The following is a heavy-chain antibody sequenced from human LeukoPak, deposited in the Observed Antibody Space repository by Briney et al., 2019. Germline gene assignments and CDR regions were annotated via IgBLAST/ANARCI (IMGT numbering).Heavy chain of an antibody. CDR3: AIRARWGNVRDYFDY. D-gene: IGHD3-16*01. J-gene: IGHJ4*02. Sequence: PSETLSLTCAVYGGSFSGYYWSWIRQPPGKGLEWIGEINHSGSTNYNPSLKSRVTISVDTSKNQFSLKLSSVTAADRAGYYCAIRARWGNVRDYFDYWGQGTLVTVSS. V-gene: IGHV4-34*01. CDR1: GGSFSGYY. CDR2: INHSGST.